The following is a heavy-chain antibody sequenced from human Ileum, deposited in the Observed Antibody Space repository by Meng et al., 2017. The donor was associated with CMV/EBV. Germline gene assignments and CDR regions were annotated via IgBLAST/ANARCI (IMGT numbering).Heavy chain of an antibody. J-gene: IGHJ4*02. CDR3: AKDDHGSGWIVFDY. CDR1: GFTFSSYA. Sequence: EVQLLESGGDLVQPGGSLRLSCVGSGFTFSSYALSWVRQAPGKGLEWVSSITGSGGTTYYADSVKGRFTISRDNSENTLYLQMNSLRAEDTAVYYCAKDDHGSGWIVFDYWGQGTLVTVSS. V-gene: IGHV3-23*01. D-gene: IGHD6-19*01. CDR2: ITGSGGTT.